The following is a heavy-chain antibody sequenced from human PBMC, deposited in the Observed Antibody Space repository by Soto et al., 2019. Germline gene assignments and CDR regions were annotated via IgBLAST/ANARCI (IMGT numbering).Heavy chain of an antibody. J-gene: IGHJ6*02. CDR2: ISYDGSNK. Sequence: GGSLRLSCAASGFTFSSYAMHWVRQAPGKGLEWVAVISYDGSNKYYADSVKGRFTISRDNSKNTLYLQMNSLRAEDTAVYYCAREPSLIHWYVPTYYYYGMDVWGQGTTVTVSS. CDR3: AREPSLIHWYVPTYYYYGMDV. D-gene: IGHD6-13*01. CDR1: GFTFSSYA. V-gene: IGHV3-30-3*01.